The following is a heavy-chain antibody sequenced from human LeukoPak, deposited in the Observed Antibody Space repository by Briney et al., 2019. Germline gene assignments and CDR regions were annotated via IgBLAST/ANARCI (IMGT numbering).Heavy chain of an antibody. Sequence: GGSLRLSCAASGFTFSSYSMNWVRQAPGKGLEWVSYISSSSSTIYYADSVKGRFTISRDNAKNSLYLQINSLRAEDTAVYYCARVFFRSGWPERYMDVWGKGTTVTVSS. CDR3: ARVFFRSGWPERYMDV. J-gene: IGHJ6*03. CDR1: GFTFSSYS. CDR2: ISSSSSTI. V-gene: IGHV3-48*01. D-gene: IGHD6-19*01.